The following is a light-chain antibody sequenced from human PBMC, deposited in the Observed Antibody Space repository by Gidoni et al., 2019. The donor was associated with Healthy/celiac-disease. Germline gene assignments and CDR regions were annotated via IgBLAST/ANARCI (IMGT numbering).Light chain of an antibody. V-gene: IGKV1-39*01. Sequence: DIQMTQSPSSLSASVGDRVTITCRASQSISSYLNWYQQKPGKAPKLLIYAASSLQSGVPSRFSGSGSGTDFTLTISSLQPEDFATYYCQQSYSTPLVXPXTKVDIK. J-gene: IGKJ3*01. CDR1: QSISSY. CDR3: QQSYSTPL. CDR2: AAS.